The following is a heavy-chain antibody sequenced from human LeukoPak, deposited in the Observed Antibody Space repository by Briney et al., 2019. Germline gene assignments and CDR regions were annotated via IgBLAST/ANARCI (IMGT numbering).Heavy chain of an antibody. CDR3: ARQEVPAASVRD. D-gene: IGHD2-2*01. J-gene: IGHJ4*02. CDR1: GGFISSSSYY. Sequence: SETLSLTCTVSGGFISSSSYYWGWIRQPPGKGLEWIVSIYYSGSTYYNPSLKSRVTISVDTSKNQFSLKLSSVTAADTAVYYCARQEVPAASVRDWGQGTLVTVSS. CDR2: IYYSGST. V-gene: IGHV4-39*01.